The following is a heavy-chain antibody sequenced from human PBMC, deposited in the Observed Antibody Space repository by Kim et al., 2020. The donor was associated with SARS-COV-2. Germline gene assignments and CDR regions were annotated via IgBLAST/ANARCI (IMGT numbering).Heavy chain of an antibody. D-gene: IGHD2-15*01. CDR1: GFTFSSYA. CDR2: ISGSGGST. J-gene: IGHJ4*02. V-gene: IGHV3-23*01. CDR3: AKVSCSGGSCYPPHFDY. Sequence: GGSLRLSCAASGFTFSSYAMSWVRQAPGKGLEWVSAISGSGGSTYYADSVKGRFTISRDNSKNTLYLQMNSLRAEDTAVYYCAKVSCSGGSCYPPHFDYWGQGTLVTVSS.